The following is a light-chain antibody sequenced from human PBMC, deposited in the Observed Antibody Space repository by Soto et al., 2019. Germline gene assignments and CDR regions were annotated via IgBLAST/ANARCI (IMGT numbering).Light chain of an antibody. CDR2: SNN. CDR1: SSNIGSKT. J-gene: IGLJ3*02. CDR3: AVWDDSLNGWV. Sequence: QPVLTQPPSASGTPGQRVAISCSGSSSNIGSKTVNWYQQLPGTAPKVVIYSNNQRPSGVPDRFSGSKSGTSASLAISGLQSEDEADYYCAVWDDSLNGWVFGGGTKLTVL. V-gene: IGLV1-44*01.